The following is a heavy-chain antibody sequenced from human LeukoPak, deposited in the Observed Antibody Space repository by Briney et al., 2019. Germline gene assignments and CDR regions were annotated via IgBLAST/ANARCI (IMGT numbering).Heavy chain of an antibody. CDR3: ARHVGSSGWSL. D-gene: IGHD6-19*01. J-gene: IGHJ4*02. CDR1: GGSISSSSHY. V-gene: IGHV4-39*01. CDR2: IYYSGST. Sequence: SETLSLICTVSGGSISSSSHYWGWIRQPPGKGLEWIGSIYYSGSTYYNPSLKSRVTISVDTSKNQFSLKLSSVTAADTAVYYCARHVGSSGWSLRGQGTLVTVSS.